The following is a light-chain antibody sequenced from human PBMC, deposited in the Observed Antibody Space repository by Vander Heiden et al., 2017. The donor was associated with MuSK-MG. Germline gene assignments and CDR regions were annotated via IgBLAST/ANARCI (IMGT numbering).Light chain of an antibody. CDR3: TYQDRSANVL. Sequence: SSDLTQDPAVSVALGQTVRITCQGDSLRNYYATWYQQKPGEAPLLVMYGKNNRPSGIPDRFSASWSGTTASSTTTGAQAEDEAYYYCTYQDRSANVLFGGGTKLTVL. J-gene: IGLJ2*01. V-gene: IGLV3-19*01. CDR1: SLRNYY. CDR2: GKN.